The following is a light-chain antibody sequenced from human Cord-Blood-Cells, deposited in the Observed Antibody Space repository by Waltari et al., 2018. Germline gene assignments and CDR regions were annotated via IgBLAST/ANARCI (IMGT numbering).Light chain of an antibody. J-gene: IGKJ5*01. Sequence: EIVLTQSPGTLSLSPGERATLSCRASQSVSSSYLAWYQQKPGQAPRLLNYGASSRATGIPDRFSGSGSGTDFTLTISRLEPEDFAVYYCQQYGSSPPGITFGQGTRLEIK. CDR2: GAS. CDR1: QSVSSSY. CDR3: QQYGSSPPGIT. V-gene: IGKV3-20*01.